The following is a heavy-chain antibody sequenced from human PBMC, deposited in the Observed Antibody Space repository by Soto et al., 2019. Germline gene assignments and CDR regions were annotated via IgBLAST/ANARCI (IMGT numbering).Heavy chain of an antibody. J-gene: IGHJ4*02. Sequence: PGGSLRLSCAASGFTFSSYGMHWVRQAPGKGLEWVAVISYDGSNKYYADSVKGRFTISRDTSKNTLYLQMNSLRAEDTAVYYCAKDQRRGAARPVVLADYWGQGTLVTVSS. CDR3: AKDQRRGAARPVVLADY. CDR2: ISYDGSNK. D-gene: IGHD6-6*01. V-gene: IGHV3-30*18. CDR1: GFTFSSYG.